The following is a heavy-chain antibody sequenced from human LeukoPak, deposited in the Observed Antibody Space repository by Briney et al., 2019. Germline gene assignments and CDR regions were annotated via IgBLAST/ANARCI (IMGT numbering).Heavy chain of an antibody. D-gene: IGHD6-19*01. CDR3: ARDQGSGWDDAFDI. CDR2: ISYDGSNK. Sequence: GGSLRLSCAASGFTFSSYAMHWVRQAPGKGLEWVAVISYDGSNKYYADSVKGRFTISRDNSKNTLYLQMNSLRAEDTAVYYCARDQGSGWDDAFDIWGQGTMVTVSS. CDR1: GFTFSSYA. V-gene: IGHV3-30*04. J-gene: IGHJ3*02.